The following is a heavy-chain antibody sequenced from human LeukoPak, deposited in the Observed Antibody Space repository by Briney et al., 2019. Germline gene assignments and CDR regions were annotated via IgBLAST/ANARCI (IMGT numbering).Heavy chain of an antibody. CDR1: GYSFTTYY. CDR3: ARVHDSDWYFDY. D-gene: IGHD6-19*01. V-gene: IGHV1-46*01. J-gene: IGHJ4*02. CDR2: IKPSGSST. Sequence: ASVKVSCKASGYSFTTYYMHWVRQAPGQGVEWMGIIKPSGSSTSYAQKFQDRVTMTRDTSTSTVYMELSSLRSEDTAVYYCARVHDSDWYFDYWGQGTLVTVSS.